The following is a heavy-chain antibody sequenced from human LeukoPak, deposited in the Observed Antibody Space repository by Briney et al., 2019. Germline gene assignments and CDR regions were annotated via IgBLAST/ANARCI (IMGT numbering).Heavy chain of an antibody. CDR1: GITFSNYN. CDR2: ITSSSSYT. V-gene: IGHV3-21*01. J-gene: IGHJ6*03. Sequence: GGSLRLSCAAPGITFSNYNMNWVRQAPGKGLEWISSITSSSSYTFYADSVKGRFTISRDNAKNSLYLQMNSLRVEDTAIYYCARDPYNGAYSEGYYYYYMDVWGKGTTVTVSS. D-gene: IGHD1-1*01. CDR3: ARDPYNGAYSEGYYYYYMDV.